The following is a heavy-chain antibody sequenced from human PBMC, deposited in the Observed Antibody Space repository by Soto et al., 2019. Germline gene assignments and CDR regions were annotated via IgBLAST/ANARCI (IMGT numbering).Heavy chain of an antibody. CDR1: GGSISSSSYY. V-gene: IGHV4-39*01. J-gene: IGHJ5*02. CDR2: IYYSGST. Sequence: QLQLQESGPGLVKPSETLSLTCTVSGGSISSSSYYWGWIRQPPGKGLEWIGSIYYSGSTYYNPSLKSRVTISVEPSKNQVSLKLSSATAADTAVYYCATAGIQLHPNWFDPWGQGTLVTVSS. CDR3: ATAGIQLHPNWFDP. D-gene: IGHD5-18*01.